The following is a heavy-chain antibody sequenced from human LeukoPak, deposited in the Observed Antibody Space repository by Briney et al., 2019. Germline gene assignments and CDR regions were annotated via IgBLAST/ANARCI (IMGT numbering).Heavy chain of an antibody. CDR3: ARAIYSNLYYYYYMDV. CDR1: GFTFGSYS. CDR2: ISSSSSYI. D-gene: IGHD4-11*01. V-gene: IGHV3-21*01. J-gene: IGHJ6*03. Sequence: GGSLSLPCAASGFTFGSYSMNGVRQAPGKGLEWVSSISSSSSYIYYADSVKGRFTISRDNANNSLYQQMNSLRAEDTAVDYCARAIYSNLYYYYYMDVWGKGTTVTVSS.